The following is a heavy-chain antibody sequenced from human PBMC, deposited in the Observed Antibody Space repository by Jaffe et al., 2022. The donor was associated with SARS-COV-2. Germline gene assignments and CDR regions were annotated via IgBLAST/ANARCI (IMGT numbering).Heavy chain of an antibody. Sequence: QVQLVQSGAEVKKPGASVKVSCKASGYTFTNYAMHWVRQVPGQRLEWMGWINAGNGDTKYSQKFQGRVTITRDTSASTAYMELSSLRSEDTAVYYCAREIIGGTVITTVRGLMDPWGQGTLVTVSS. V-gene: IGHV1-3*01. CDR3: AREIIGGTVITTVRGLMDP. CDR2: INAGNGDT. CDR1: GYTFTNYA. D-gene: IGHD3-10*01. J-gene: IGHJ5*02.